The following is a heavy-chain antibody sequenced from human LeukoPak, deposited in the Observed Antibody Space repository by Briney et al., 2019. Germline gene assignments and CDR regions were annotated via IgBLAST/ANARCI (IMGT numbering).Heavy chain of an antibody. CDR3: ARDSPHVLVAFDI. V-gene: IGHV3-21*06. CDR1: GFTFRSYS. J-gene: IGHJ3*02. CDR2: ISGMSTYI. Sequence: PGGSLRLSCVASGFTFRSYSMNWVRQAPGKGLEWASSISGMSTYIDYADSLKGRFTISRDNAKNSLYLQMNSLRAEDTAVYYCARDSPHVLVAFDIWGQGSMVTVSS. D-gene: IGHD2-15*01.